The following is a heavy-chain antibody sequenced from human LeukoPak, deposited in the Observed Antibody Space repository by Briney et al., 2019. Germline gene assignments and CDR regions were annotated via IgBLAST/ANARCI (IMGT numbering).Heavy chain of an antibody. V-gene: IGHV3-21*01. Sequence: PGGSLRLSCTASGFTFSIYSMNWVRQAPGKGLEWVSSISSSSSYIYYADSVKGRFTISRDNAKNSLYLQMNSLRAEDTAVYYCWTVGAHDAFDIWGQGTMVTISS. J-gene: IGHJ3*02. CDR1: GFTFSIYS. CDR2: ISSSSSYI. D-gene: IGHD1-26*01. CDR3: WTVGAHDAFDI.